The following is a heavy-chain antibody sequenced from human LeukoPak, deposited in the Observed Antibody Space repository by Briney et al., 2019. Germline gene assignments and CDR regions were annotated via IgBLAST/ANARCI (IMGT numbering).Heavy chain of an antibody. CDR2: IKQDGSEK. Sequence: GGSLRLSCAASGFTFSSYWMSWVRQAPGKGLEWVANIKQDGSEKYYVDSVRGRFTVSRDNPKNSLYLQMNSLRADDTAVYYCARDSSPRYSGYDWVFWGRGTLVTVSS. J-gene: IGHJ4*02. CDR1: GFTFSSYW. V-gene: IGHV3-7*01. CDR3: ARDSSPRYSGYDWVF. D-gene: IGHD5-12*01.